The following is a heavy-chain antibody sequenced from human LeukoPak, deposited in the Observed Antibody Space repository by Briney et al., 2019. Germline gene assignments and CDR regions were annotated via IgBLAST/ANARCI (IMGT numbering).Heavy chain of an antibody. D-gene: IGHD3-10*01. CDR2: TYYSGST. Sequence: PSETLSLTCTVSGGSISSSSYYWGWIRQPPGKGLEWIGSTYYSGSTYYNPSLKSRVTISVDTSKNQFSLKLSSVTAADTAVYYCARGRITMVRGVIPWFDPWGQGTLVTVSS. CDR3: ARGRITMVRGVIPWFDP. J-gene: IGHJ5*02. V-gene: IGHV4-39*07. CDR1: GGSISSSSYY.